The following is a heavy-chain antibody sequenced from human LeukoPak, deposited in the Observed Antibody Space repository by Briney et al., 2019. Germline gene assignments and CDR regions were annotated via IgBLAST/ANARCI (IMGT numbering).Heavy chain of an antibody. Sequence: GGSPRLSCAASGFTFSSYSMNWVRQAPGKGLEWVSSISSSSSYIYYADSVKGRFTISRDNAKNSLYLQMDSLRAEDTAVYYCASLPTAASYMDVWGKGTTVTVSS. CDR3: ASLPTAASYMDV. CDR1: GFTFSSYS. D-gene: IGHD6-25*01. CDR2: ISSSSSYI. J-gene: IGHJ6*03. V-gene: IGHV3-21*01.